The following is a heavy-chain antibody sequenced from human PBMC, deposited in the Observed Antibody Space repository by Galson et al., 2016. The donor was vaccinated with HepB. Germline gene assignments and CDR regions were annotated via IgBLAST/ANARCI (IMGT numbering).Heavy chain of an antibody. CDR1: GFSSSNYV. V-gene: IGHV3-30-3*01. D-gene: IGHD6-19*01. Sequence: SLRLSCAASGFSSSNYVIHWVRQAPGKGLEWAALISYDESSDYADSVKGRFTISRDNSKNTVYLQMNTLRAEDTGVYFCARGRKTGIPVYGTGYYGMDVWGKGTTVTASS. CDR2: ISYDESS. J-gene: IGHJ6*04. CDR3: ARGRKTGIPVYGTGYYGMDV.